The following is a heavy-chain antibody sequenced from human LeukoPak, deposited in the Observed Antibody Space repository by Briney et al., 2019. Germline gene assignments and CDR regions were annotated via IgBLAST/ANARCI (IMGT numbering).Heavy chain of an antibody. CDR1: GFAFSSFA. V-gene: IGHV3-23*01. CDR3: AREKKTEWTTGAFDM. J-gene: IGHJ3*02. Sequence: GGSLRLSCAASGFAFSSFAVSWVRQAPGKGLGLVSTISGGGGSTYSTDSVKGRFTISRDNSKNTLYLQMNTLRADDTAVYYCAREKKTEWTTGAFDMWGQGTMVIVSS. CDR2: ISGGGGST. D-gene: IGHD3-3*01.